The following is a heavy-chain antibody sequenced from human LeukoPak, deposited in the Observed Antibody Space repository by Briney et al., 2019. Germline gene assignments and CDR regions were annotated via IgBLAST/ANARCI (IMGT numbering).Heavy chain of an antibody. V-gene: IGHV3-7*01. CDR3: ADVDASA. CDR2: IIPDGSAK. D-gene: IGHD5-12*01. Sequence: GGSLRLSCAASGFTFSNCWMSWVRQAPGKGLEWVASIIPDGSAKFYVDSVKGRFTISRDNAKSSLYLQVNSLRVEDTAVYDCADVDASAWGQGTLVTVSS. J-gene: IGHJ5*02. CDR1: GFTFSNCW.